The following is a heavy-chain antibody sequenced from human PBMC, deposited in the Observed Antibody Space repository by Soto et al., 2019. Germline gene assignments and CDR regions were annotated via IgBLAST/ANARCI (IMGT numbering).Heavy chain of an antibody. CDR2: ISSSSSYI. CDR1: GFTFSSYS. J-gene: IGHJ4*02. D-gene: IGHD3-10*01. V-gene: IGHV3-21*01. Sequence: GSLRLSCAASGFTFSSYSMNWVRQAPGKGLEWVSSISSSSSYIYYADSVKGRFTISRDNAKNSLYLQMNSLRAEDTAVYYCARVGRVDYYGSGSYFVAYWGQGTLVTVSS. CDR3: ARVGRVDYYGSGSYFVAY.